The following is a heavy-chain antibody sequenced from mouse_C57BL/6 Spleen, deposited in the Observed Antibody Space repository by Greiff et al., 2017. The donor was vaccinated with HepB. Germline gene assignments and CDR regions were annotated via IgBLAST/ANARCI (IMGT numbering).Heavy chain of an antibody. CDR1: GYSFTGYY. D-gene: IGHD3-3*01. J-gene: IGHJ3*01. V-gene: IGHV1-42*01. CDR3: ARGGDVFAY. Sequence: EVQLQESGPELVKPGASVKISCKASGYSFTGYYMNWVKQSPEKSLEWIGEINPSTGGTTYNQKFKAKATLTVDKSSSTAYMQLKGLTSEDSAVYYCARGGDVFAYWGQGTLVTVSA. CDR2: INPSTGGT.